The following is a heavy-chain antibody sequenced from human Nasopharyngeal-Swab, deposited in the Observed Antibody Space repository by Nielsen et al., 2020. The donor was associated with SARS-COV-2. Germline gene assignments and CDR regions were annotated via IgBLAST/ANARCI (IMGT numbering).Heavy chain of an antibody. J-gene: IGHJ4*02. CDR1: GYTFTSYD. D-gene: IGHD1-26*01. CDR2: IIPILGIA. CDR3: AREGSTGSYGRYFDY. Sequence: SVKVSCKASGYTFTSYDINWVRQAPGQGLEWMGGIIPILGIANYAQRFQGRVTITADKSTSTAYMELSSLRSEDTAVYYCAREGSTGSYGRYFDYWGQGTLVTVSS. V-gene: IGHV1-69*10.